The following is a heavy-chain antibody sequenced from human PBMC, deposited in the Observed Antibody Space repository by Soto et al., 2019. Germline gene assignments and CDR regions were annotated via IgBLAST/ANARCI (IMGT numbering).Heavy chain of an antibody. J-gene: IGHJ4*02. CDR2: ISNSGRT. Sequence: SETLSLTCAVSGGSISSSDWWSWVRQPPGKGLEWIGYISNSGRTYYNPSLKSRLTISLDSAENQFSVRLTSVTAADTAMYYCARDDSGFSGSHYIDYFNYWGQGALVTVSS. V-gene: IGHV4-4*02. D-gene: IGHD1-26*01. CDR3: ARDDSGFSGSHYIDYFNY. CDR1: GGSISSSDW.